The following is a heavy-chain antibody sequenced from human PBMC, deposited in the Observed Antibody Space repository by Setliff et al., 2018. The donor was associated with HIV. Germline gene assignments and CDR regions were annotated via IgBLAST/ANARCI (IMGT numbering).Heavy chain of an antibody. CDR1: GGSISSGHYY. V-gene: IGHV4-61*10. Sequence: SETLSLTCTVSGGSISSGHYYWSWIRQPAGKGLEWIGEIHHGGTTNYNPSLKSRLSILLDKSNNQLSLKVTSVTAADTAVYYCARDTNYGDNIWAFDMWGQGTKVTVSS. D-gene: IGHD4-17*01. J-gene: IGHJ3*02. CDR2: IHHGGTT. CDR3: ARDTNYGDNIWAFDM.